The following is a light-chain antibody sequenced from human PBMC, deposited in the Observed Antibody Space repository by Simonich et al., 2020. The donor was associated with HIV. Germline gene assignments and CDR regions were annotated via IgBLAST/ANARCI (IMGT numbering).Light chain of an antibody. V-gene: IGKV2-29*02. CDR2: EVS. CDR3: MQGIHLPYT. J-gene: IGKJ2*01. Sequence: DIVMTQTPLSLSVTPGQPAAISCKSTQSLLHSDGKTYLFCYLQKQGHSPQLRSYEVSRRFSVVPDRFSGSGSGTNFTLKISRVEAEDVGVYYCMQGIHLPYTFGQGTKLEIK. CDR1: QSLLHSDGKTY.